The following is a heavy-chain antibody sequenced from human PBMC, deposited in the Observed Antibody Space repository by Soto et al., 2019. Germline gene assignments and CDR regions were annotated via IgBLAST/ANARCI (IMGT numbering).Heavy chain of an antibody. J-gene: IGHJ6*03. D-gene: IGHD6-6*01. CDR1: GFTFSNAW. CDR3: TTVYSSSSGDYYYYYMDV. Sequence: GGSLRLSCAASGFTFSNAWMSWVRQAPGKGLEWVGRIKSKTDGGTTDYAAPVKGRFTISRDDSKNTLYLQMNSLKTEDTAVYYCTTVYSSSSGDYYYYYMDVWGKGTTVTVSS. V-gene: IGHV3-15*01. CDR2: IKSKTDGGTT.